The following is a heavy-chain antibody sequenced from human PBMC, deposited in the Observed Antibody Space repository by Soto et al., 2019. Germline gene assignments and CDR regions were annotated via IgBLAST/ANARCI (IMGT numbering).Heavy chain of an antibody. V-gene: IGHV3-74*01. CDR3: ARAPRGDTSGYSRFWFDP. Sequence: SLRLSCDASGFTFSSYWMHWVRQAPGKGLVWVSRINSDGSSTSYADPVKGRFTISRDNGKNTVYLQMNSLRDEDTAVYYCARAPRGDTSGYSRFWFDPWGQGTLVTVSS. J-gene: IGHJ5*02. CDR1: GFTFSSYW. CDR2: INSDGSST. D-gene: IGHD1-26*01.